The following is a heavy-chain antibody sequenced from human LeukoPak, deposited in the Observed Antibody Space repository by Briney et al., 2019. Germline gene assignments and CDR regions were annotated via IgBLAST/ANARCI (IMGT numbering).Heavy chain of an antibody. V-gene: IGHV3-23*01. D-gene: IGHD6-13*01. CDR1: GFTFSSYA. J-gene: IGHJ4*02. CDR3: XKGXWIAAAGGYFDY. Sequence: GGSLRLSCAASGFTFSSYAMSWVRQAPGKGLEWVSDISGSGGSTYYADSVKGRFTISRDNSKNTLYLQMNSLRAEDTAVYYCXKGXWIAAAGGYFDYWGQGTLVTVSS. CDR2: ISGSGGST.